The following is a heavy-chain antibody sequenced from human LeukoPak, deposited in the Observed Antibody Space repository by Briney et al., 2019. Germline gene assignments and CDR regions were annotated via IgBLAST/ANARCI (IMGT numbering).Heavy chain of an antibody. J-gene: IGHJ6*03. CDR3: AKSPRGYNYYMDV. V-gene: IGHV3-23*01. D-gene: IGHD3-10*01. Sequence: GGSLRLSCAVSGFTFSTCAMSWVRQAPGKGLEWVSVISGGAVSIYYADSVKGRFTISRDNSNNTLYLQMSSLRAEDTAVYYCAKSPRGYNYYMDVWGKGTTVTVSS. CDR1: GFTFSTCA. CDR2: ISGGAVSI.